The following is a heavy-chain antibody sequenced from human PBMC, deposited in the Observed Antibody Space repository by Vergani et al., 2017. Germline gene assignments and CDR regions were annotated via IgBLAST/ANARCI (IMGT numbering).Heavy chain of an antibody. CDR3: ARETTVAISPAGSFDI. V-gene: IGHV3-48*03. CDR2: ISISGNTI. J-gene: IGHJ3*02. Sequence: EVQLVESGGGLVQPGGSLRLSCAASGFPFSTFEMNWVRQAPGKGLEWLSYISISGNTIYYADSLKGRFTISRDNAKNSLYLQMNSLRAEDTAVYYCARETTVAISPAGSFDIWGQGAMVTVSS. D-gene: IGHD4-23*01. CDR1: GFPFSTFE.